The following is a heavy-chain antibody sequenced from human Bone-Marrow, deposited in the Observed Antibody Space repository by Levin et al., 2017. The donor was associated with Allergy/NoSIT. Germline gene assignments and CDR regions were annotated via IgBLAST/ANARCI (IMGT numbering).Heavy chain of an antibody. CDR2: TSDGGAT. CDR3: ARGGASSKWLDY. CDR1: GGSISSDY. J-gene: IGHJ4*02. D-gene: IGHD5-12*01. Sequence: SQTLSLTCTVSGGSISSDYWSWLRQVPGKGLEWIAYTSDGGATNYNSSLKSRVTISVDTSNNQFSLRLTSVTPADTAVYYCARGGASSKWLDYWGQGTLVTVSS. V-gene: IGHV4-59*01.